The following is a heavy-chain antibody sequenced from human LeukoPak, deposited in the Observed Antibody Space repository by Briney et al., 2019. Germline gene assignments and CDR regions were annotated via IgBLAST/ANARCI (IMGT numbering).Heavy chain of an antibody. CDR1: GFTFSSYS. D-gene: IGHD6-19*01. CDR3: ASSSGWYFDY. Sequence: GGSLRLSCAASGFTFSSYSMNWVRQAPGKGLEWVSSISSSSSYIYYADSVKGRFTISGDNAKNSLYLQMNSLRAEDTAVYYCASSSGWYFDYWGQGTLVTVSS. V-gene: IGHV3-21*01. J-gene: IGHJ4*02. CDR2: ISSSSSYI.